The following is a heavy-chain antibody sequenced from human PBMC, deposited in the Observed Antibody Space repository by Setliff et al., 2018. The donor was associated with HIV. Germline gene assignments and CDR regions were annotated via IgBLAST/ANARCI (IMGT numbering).Heavy chain of an antibody. Sequence: PGWSLRLSCVASGFTFSNYWMSWVRQAPGKGLKWVANIKQEGREKYYVDSVKGRFTISRDNAKNSLYLQMNSLRAEDTAVYYCARDNSRWRDYYYYGMDVWGQGTKVTVSS. CDR3: ARDNSRWRDYYYYGMDV. V-gene: IGHV3-7*01. CDR1: GFTFSNYW. J-gene: IGHJ6*02. CDR2: IKQEGREK. D-gene: IGHD6-13*01.